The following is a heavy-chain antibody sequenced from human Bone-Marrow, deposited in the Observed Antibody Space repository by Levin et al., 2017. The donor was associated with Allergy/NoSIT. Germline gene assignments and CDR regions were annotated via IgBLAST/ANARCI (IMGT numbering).Heavy chain of an antibody. CDR1: GASISSYY. Sequence: SETLSLTCTVSGASISSYYWSWIRQPPGKGLEWIGYIYYSGSTNYNPSLKSRVTISVDTSKNQLSLRLTSVTAADTAVYYCARHGGDGGSESLRNFDFWGQGTLVTVSS. J-gene: IGHJ4*02. CDR2: IYYSGST. V-gene: IGHV4-59*08. D-gene: IGHD4-23*01. CDR3: ARHGGDGGSESLRNFDF.